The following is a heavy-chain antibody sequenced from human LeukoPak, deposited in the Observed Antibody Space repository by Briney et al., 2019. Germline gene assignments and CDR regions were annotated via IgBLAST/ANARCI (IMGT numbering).Heavy chain of an antibody. J-gene: IGHJ6*02. CDR3: ATYYYDSSGYLPNYYYYGMDV. CDR1: GYSFTNYH. D-gene: IGHD3-22*01. CDR2: SIPGGDST. Sequence: ASVKVSCKASGYSFTNYHMHWVRQAPGQGLEWMGISIPGGDSTTCVQKFQGRVTMTRDTSASTAYMELSSLRSEDTAVYYCATYYYDSSGYLPNYYYYGMDVWGQGTTVTVSS. V-gene: IGHV1-46*01.